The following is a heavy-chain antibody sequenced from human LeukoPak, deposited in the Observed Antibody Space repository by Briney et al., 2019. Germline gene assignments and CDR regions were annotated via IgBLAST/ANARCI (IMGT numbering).Heavy chain of an antibody. CDR2: ISSSSSTI. D-gene: IGHD6-13*01. CDR3: ARVGQQPYY. J-gene: IGHJ4*02. CDR1: GFTFSSYS. Sequence: GGSLRLSCAASGFTFSSYSMNWVRQAPGKGLEWVSYISSSSSTIYYADSVKGRFTISRDNAKNSLYLQMNSLRAEDTAVYYCARVGQQPYYWGQGTLVTVSS. V-gene: IGHV3-48*04.